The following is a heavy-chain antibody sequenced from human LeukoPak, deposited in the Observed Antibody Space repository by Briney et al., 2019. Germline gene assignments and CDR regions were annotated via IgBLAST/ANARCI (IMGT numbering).Heavy chain of an antibody. D-gene: IGHD4-17*01. CDR1: GGSITNGYN. Sequence: SQTLSLTCTVSGGSITNGYNWSWIRQLPGKGLEWLGYIYYTGSTYYNPSLMSRVTISVDKSKNLFSLKLSSATAADTAVYYCARDSADYGDYLYAYWGQGILVTVSS. CDR3: ARDSADYGDYLYAY. CDR2: IYYTGST. J-gene: IGHJ4*02. V-gene: IGHV4-31*03.